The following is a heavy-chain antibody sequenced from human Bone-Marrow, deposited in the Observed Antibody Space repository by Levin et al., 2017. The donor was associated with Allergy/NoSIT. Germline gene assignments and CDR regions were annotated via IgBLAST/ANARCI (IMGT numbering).Heavy chain of an antibody. CDR2: IKEDGSEK. CDR3: ARDQFRRATIGARWFDP. Sequence: GESLKISCAASGFTFSNSWMSWVRQTPGKGLEWVANIKEDGSEKYYVDSVKGRFTISRDNAKNSLYVQMNSLRAEDTAVYYCARDQFRRATIGARWFDPWGREPWSSSPQ. D-gene: IGHD5-24*01. J-gene: IGHJ5*02. V-gene: IGHV3-7*01. CDR1: GFTFSNSW.